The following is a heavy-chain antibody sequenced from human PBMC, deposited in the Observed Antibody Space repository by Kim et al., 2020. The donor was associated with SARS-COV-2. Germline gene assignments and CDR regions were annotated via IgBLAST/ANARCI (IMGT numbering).Heavy chain of an antibody. D-gene: IGHD1-1*01. V-gene: IGHV1-3*01. CDR3: ARSGTTYYYGMDV. Sequence: YPQKFQGKGTITRETSARTAYMELSSLRSEDTAVYYCARSGTTYYYGMDVWGQGTTVTVSS. J-gene: IGHJ6*02.